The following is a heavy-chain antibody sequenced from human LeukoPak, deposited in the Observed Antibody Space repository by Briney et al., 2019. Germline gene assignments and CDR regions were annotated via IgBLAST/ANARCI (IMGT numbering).Heavy chain of an antibody. CDR2: INHGGST. CDR1: GGSISSYY. J-gene: IGHJ5*02. V-gene: IGHV4-34*01. Sequence: SETLSLTCTVSGGSISSYYWSWIRQPPGKGLQWIGEINHGGSTNYNPSLKSRVTISVDTSKNQFSLKLSFVTAADTAVYYCARAGRNRRFDPWGQGTLVTVSS. CDR3: ARAGRNRRFDP.